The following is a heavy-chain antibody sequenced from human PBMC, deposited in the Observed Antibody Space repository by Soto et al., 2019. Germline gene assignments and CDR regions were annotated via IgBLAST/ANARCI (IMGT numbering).Heavy chain of an antibody. CDR1: GFTFXNYG. J-gene: IGHJ6*02. Sequence: QVQLVESGGGVVQPGRXLXLSCAXSGFTFXNYGMHWXRQAXGKGLEWVAVISYXGSNKYYADSVKGRFTISRDNSKNTLYLQMNSLRAEDTAVYYCAKDRRTTIFGVVTHYYYYGMDVWGQGTTVTVSS. V-gene: IGHV3-30*18. CDR3: AKDRRTTIFGVVTHYYYYGMDV. CDR2: ISYXGSNK. D-gene: IGHD3-3*01.